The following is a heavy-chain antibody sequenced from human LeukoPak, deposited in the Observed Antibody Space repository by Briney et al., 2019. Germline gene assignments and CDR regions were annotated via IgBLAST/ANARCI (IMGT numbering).Heavy chain of an antibody. CDR1: GGSISSSSYY. V-gene: IGHV4-39*01. CDR3: ARAPYYDSSGYY. J-gene: IGHJ4*02. Sequence: SETLSLTCTVSGGSISSSSYYWGWIRQPPGKGLEWIGSIYYSGSTYYHPSLKSRVTISVDTSKNQFSLKLSSVTAADTAVYYCARAPYYDSSGYYWGQGTLVTVSS. CDR2: IYYSGST. D-gene: IGHD3-22*01.